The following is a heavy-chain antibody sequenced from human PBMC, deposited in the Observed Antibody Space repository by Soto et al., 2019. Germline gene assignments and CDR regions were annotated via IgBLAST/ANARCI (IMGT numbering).Heavy chain of an antibody. CDR2: IYYSGNT. J-gene: IGHJ6*02. D-gene: IGHD2-15*01. CDR1: GGSISGGGYF. CDR3: AREDYCSDGVCYHRGVDV. Sequence: QVQLQESGPGLVKPSQTLSLTCTVSGGSISGGGYFWSWIRQHPGKGLEWIGCIYYSGNTYYTPSLKRRSTISVDTTKNASSLKMRSVTAADTAVYYWAREDYCSDGVCYHRGVDVWGQGTTVSVSS. V-gene: IGHV4-31*03.